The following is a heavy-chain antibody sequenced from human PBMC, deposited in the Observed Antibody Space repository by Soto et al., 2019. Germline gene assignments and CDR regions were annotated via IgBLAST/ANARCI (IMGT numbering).Heavy chain of an antibody. Sequence: GGSLRLSCAASGFTFSSYAMSWVRQAPGKGLEWVSAISGNGGSTYYADSVKGRFTISRDNSKNTLYLQMNSLRAEDTAVYYCARDPFGSGYDKGAFDIWGQGTMVTVSS. CDR1: GFTFSSYA. CDR3: ARDPFGSGYDKGAFDI. J-gene: IGHJ3*02. CDR2: ISGNGGST. D-gene: IGHD5-12*01. V-gene: IGHV3-23*01.